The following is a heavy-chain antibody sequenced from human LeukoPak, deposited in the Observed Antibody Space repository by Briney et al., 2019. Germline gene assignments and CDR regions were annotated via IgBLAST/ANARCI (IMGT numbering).Heavy chain of an antibody. D-gene: IGHD1-14*01. CDR1: GYTFTSYC. J-gene: IGHJ6*02. CDR3: ARAPEPALYYYYGMDV. CDR2: INPSGGST. Sequence: ASVKVSCKASGYTFTSYCMHWVRQAPGQGLEWMGIINPSGGSTSYAQKFQGRVTMTRDTSTSTVYMELSSLRSEDTAVYYCARAPEPALYYYYGMDVWGQGTTVTVSS. V-gene: IGHV1-46*01.